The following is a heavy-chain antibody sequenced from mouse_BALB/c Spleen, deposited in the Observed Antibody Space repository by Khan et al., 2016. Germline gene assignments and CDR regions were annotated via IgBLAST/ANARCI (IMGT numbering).Heavy chain of an antibody. CDR2: IRLKSDNYAT. D-gene: IGHD1-1*02. CDR3: TGGMGFAY. J-gene: IGHJ3*01. Sequence: EVQLQESGGGLVQPGGSMKLSCVASGFTFSSYWMSWVRQSPEKGLEWVAEIRLKSDNYATHYAESVKGKFTISRDDSKSRLYLQMNSLIVGDSGIYYCTGGMGFAYWGQGTLVTVSA. CDR1: GFTFSSYW. V-gene: IGHV6-6*02.